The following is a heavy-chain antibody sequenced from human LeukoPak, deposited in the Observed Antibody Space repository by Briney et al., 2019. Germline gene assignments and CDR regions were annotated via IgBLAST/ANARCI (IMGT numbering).Heavy chain of an antibody. CDR1: GGSFSAYY. CDR2: INHSGST. D-gene: IGHD6-13*01. Sequence: SETLSLNCAVYGGSFSAYYWSWVRQPPGKGLGWIGEINHSGSTNYNPSLKSRVTMSVDTSKNQFSLKLSSVTAADTAVYYCARYSSSSFDPWGQGTLVTVSS. CDR3: ARYSSSSFDP. J-gene: IGHJ5*02. V-gene: IGHV4-34*01.